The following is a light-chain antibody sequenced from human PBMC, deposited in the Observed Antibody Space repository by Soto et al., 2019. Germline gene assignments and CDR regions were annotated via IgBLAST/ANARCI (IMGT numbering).Light chain of an antibody. CDR2: DND. CDR1: NSNIGETH. CDR3: AAWDISLTGVV. V-gene: IGLV1-51*01. Sequence: QSVLTQPPSVSAAPGQKVTISCSGSNSNIGETHVSWYQQFPGTAPKLLIYDNDKRPSGIPDRFSGSKSGTSATLGITGLQTGDAADYHCAAWDISLTGVVFGGGTK. J-gene: IGLJ2*01.